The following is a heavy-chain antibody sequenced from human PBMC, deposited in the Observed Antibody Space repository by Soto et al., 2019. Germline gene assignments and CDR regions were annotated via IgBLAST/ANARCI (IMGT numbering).Heavy chain of an antibody. CDR1: GYTFTTYA. CDR3: ARVNCESTSCNHWFDP. Sequence: ASVKVSCKASGYTFTTYAMHWVRQAPGQRLEWMGWINAGSGNTKYSQKFQGRVTITRDTSASAAYMELSSLRSGDTAVYYCARVNCESTSCNHWFDPWGQGTLVTGSS. CDR2: INAGSGNT. D-gene: IGHD2-2*01. V-gene: IGHV1-3*01. J-gene: IGHJ5*02.